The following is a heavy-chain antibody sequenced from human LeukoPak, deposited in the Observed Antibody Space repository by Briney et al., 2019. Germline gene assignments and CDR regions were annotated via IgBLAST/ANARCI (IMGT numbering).Heavy chain of an antibody. V-gene: IGHV3-33*01. Sequence: PGGSLRLSCAASGFTFTTYGMHWVRQAPGKGLEWVAVIRNDGTNTYYADSVKGRFTISRDNSKNMLYLQMNSLRAEDTAVYYCARGLYCTSTSCYFGGGNYYYYMDVWGKGTTVTVSS. CDR2: IRNDGTNT. CDR3: ARGLYCTSTSCYFGGGNYYYYMDV. D-gene: IGHD2-2*01. CDR1: GFTFTTYG. J-gene: IGHJ6*03.